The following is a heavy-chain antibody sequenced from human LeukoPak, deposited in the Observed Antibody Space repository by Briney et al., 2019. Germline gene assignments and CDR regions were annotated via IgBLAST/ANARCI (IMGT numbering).Heavy chain of an antibody. Sequence: SETLSLTCTVSGGSTSSGGYYWSWIRQYPGKGLEWIGYIYYTGSTYYNPSLRSRVTISVDASKNQFSLKLNSVTAADTAIYYCAGQLGYCSSTACFEVYFDYWGQGTLVTVSS. CDR1: GGSTSSGGYY. CDR3: AGQLGYCSSTACFEVYFDY. CDR2: IYYTGST. J-gene: IGHJ4*02. V-gene: IGHV4-31*03. D-gene: IGHD2-2*01.